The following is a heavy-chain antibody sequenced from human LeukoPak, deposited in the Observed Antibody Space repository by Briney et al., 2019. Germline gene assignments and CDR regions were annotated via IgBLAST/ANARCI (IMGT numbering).Heavy chain of an antibody. Sequence: RPGGSLRISSAAAALTFDDYGMSWVRQAPGKGLNWVSGINWNGGSTGYADSVKGRFTISRDNAKNSLYLQMNSLRAEDTALYYCARASGYSSSWYGSVYWGQGTLVTVSS. V-gene: IGHV3-20*04. J-gene: IGHJ4*02. D-gene: IGHD6-13*01. CDR1: ALTFDDYG. CDR3: ARASGYSSSWYGSVY. CDR2: INWNGGST.